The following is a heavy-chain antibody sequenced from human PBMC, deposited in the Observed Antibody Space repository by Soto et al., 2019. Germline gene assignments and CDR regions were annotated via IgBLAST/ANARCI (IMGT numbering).Heavy chain of an antibody. V-gene: IGHV4-59*01. CDR2: IYYSGST. J-gene: IGHJ3*02. CDR3: ARPNTVTTNDALDI. CDR1: GGSISSYY. Sequence: PSETLSLTCTVSGGSISSYYWSWIRQPPGKGLEWIGYIYYSGSTNYNPSLKSRVTISVDTSKNQFSLKLSSVTAADTAVYYCARPNTVTTNDALDIWGQGTMVTVSS. D-gene: IGHD4-17*01.